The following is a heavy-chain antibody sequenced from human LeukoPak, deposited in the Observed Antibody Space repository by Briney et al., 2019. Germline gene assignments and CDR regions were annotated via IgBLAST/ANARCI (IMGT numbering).Heavy chain of an antibody. CDR2: ISGSGGST. V-gene: IGHV3-23*01. J-gene: IGHJ3*02. CDR1: GFTFSSYA. CDR3: AKPLGYCSGGSCYDAFDI. Sequence: GGSLRLSCAASGFTFSSYAMSWVRQAPGKGLEWVSAISGSGGSTYYADSVKGRFTISRDNSKNTLYLQMNSLRAEDTAVYYCAKPLGYCSGGSCYDAFDIWGQGTMVTVSS. D-gene: IGHD2-15*01.